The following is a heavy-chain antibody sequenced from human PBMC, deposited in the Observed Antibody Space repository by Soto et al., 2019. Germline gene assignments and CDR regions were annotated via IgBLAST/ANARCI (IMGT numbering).Heavy chain of an antibody. V-gene: IGHV3-30*18. D-gene: IGHD1-26*01. CDR2: ISYDGSNK. Sequence: QGQLVESGGGVVQPGRSLRLSCAASGFTFSNYGMHWVRQAPGKGLEWVAVISYDGSNKYYADSVKGRFTISRGNSKNTLYLQMNSLRAEDTAVYYCAKDIGSGIYLFDAFDIWGQGTMVTVSS. CDR1: GFTFSNYG. CDR3: AKDIGSGIYLFDAFDI. J-gene: IGHJ3*02.